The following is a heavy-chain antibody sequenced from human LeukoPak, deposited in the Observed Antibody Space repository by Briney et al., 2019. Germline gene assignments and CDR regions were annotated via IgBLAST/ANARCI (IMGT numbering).Heavy chain of an antibody. CDR3: ARYSRKYGSGSYTFDY. Sequence: PSETLSLTCTVSGGSISSSSYYWGWIRQPPGRGLEWIGSIYYSRSTYYNPSLKSRVTISVDTSKNQFSLKLSSVTAADTAVYYCARYSRKYGSGSYTFDYWGQGTLVTVSS. V-gene: IGHV4-39*07. J-gene: IGHJ4*02. CDR2: IYYSRST. D-gene: IGHD3-10*01. CDR1: GGSISSSSYY.